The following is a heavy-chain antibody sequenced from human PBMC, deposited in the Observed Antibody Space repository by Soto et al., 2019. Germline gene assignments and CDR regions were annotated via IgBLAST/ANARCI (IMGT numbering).Heavy chain of an antibody. V-gene: IGHV5-51*01. Sequence: GESLKISCKGSGYSFTSYWIGWVRQMPGKGLEWMGIIYPGDSDTRYSPSFQGQVTISADKSISTAYLQWSSLKASDTAMYYCARLRSYYGSGSYYGDFDYWGQGTLVTVSS. J-gene: IGHJ4*02. CDR3: ARLRSYYGSGSYYGDFDY. CDR1: GYSFTSYW. CDR2: IYPGDSDT. D-gene: IGHD3-10*01.